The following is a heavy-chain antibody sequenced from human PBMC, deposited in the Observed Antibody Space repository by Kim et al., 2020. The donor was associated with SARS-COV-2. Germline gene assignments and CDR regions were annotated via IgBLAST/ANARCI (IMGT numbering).Heavy chain of an antibody. D-gene: IGHD3-22*01. Sequence: SETLSLTCAVSGGSISSSNWWSWVRQPPGKGLEWIGEIYHSGSTNYNPSLKSRVTISVDKSKNQFSLKLSSVTAADTAVYYCARSYYYDSSGYYYFDYWGQGTLVTVS. J-gene: IGHJ4*02. CDR2: IYHSGST. V-gene: IGHV4-4*02. CDR3: ARSYYYDSSGYYYFDY. CDR1: GGSISSSNW.